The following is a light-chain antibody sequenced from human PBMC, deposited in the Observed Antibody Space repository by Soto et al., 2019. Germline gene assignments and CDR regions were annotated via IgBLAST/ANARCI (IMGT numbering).Light chain of an antibody. Sequence: QSALTQPASVSGSPGQSITISCTGTSSDVGGYNYVSWYQQHPGKAPKLMIYDVSNRPSGVSNRFSGSKSGNTASLTISGIQAEEEADYYCSSYTTSSPHVVFGGGTKLTVL. CDR3: SSYTTSSPHVV. J-gene: IGLJ2*01. V-gene: IGLV2-14*01. CDR1: SSDVGGYNY. CDR2: DVS.